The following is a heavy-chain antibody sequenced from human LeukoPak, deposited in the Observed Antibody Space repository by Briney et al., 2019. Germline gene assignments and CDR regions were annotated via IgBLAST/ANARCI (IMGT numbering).Heavy chain of an antibody. D-gene: IGHD5-18*01. J-gene: IGHJ3*02. Sequence: ASVKVSCKASGYTFTTYNINWVRQAPGQGLEWMGWITADNGNTNYAQKFQGRVTMTTDTSTSTVYMELRSLRSEDTAVYYCARGMGYSYGHPQGAFDIWGQGTMVTVSS. CDR1: GYTFTTYN. CDR2: ITADNGNT. CDR3: ARGMGYSYGHPQGAFDI. V-gene: IGHV1-18*01.